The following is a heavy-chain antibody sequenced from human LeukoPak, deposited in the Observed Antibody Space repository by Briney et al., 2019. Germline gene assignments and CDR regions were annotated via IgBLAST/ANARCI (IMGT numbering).Heavy chain of an antibody. CDR2: ISGSGGST. V-gene: IGHV3-23*01. CDR1: GFTVSSNY. CDR3: AKDGEVVSPNYFDY. D-gene: IGHD3-10*01. J-gene: IGHJ4*02. Sequence: GGSLRLSCAASGFTVSSNYMSWVRQAPGKGLEWVSAISGSGGSTYYADSVKGRFTISRDNSKNTLYLQMNSLRAEDTAVYYCAKDGEVVSPNYFDYWGQGTLVTVSS.